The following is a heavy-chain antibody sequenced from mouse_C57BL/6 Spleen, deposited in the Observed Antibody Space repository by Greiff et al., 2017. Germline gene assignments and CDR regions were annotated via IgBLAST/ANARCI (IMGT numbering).Heavy chain of an antibody. CDR2: IYPRSGNT. V-gene: IGHV1-81*01. CDR3: AIWDTTADY. J-gene: IGHJ2*01. Sequence: QVQLKQSGAELARPGASVKLSCTASGYTFTSYGIRWVKQRTGQGLEWIGEIYPRSGNTYYNEKFKGKATLTADKSSSTAYMELLSLTSEDSAVVFCAIWDTTADYWGQGTTLTGSS. D-gene: IGHD1-2*01. CDR1: GYTFTSYG.